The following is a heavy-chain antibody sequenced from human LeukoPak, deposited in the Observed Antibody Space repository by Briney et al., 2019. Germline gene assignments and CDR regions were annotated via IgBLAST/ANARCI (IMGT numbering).Heavy chain of an antibody. CDR2: IDSDGSDT. CDR3: ARGLSGEYSYGYSDY. D-gene: IGHD5-18*01. CDR1: GFTLSRHW. Sequence: GGSLRLSCTASGFTLSRHWMHWVRHEPGKGLVWVSRIDSDGSDTNYADSVKGRFTISRDNAKNTLYLQMNSLRAEDSAVYYCARGLSGEYSYGYSDYWGQGNVVTVSS. V-gene: IGHV3-74*01. J-gene: IGHJ4*02.